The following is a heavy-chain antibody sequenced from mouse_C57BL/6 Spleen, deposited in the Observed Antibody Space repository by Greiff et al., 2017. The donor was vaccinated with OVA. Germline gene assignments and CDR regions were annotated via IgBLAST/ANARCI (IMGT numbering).Heavy chain of an antibody. CDR2: INPNNGGT. CDR3: ARAHGSDY. J-gene: IGHJ2*01. Sequence: VQLQQSGPELVKPGASVKISCKASGYTFTDYYMNWVKQSHGKSLEWIGDINPNNGGTSYNQKFKGKATLTVDKSSSTAYMELRSLTSEDSAVYYCARAHGSDYWGQGTTLTVSS. D-gene: IGHD1-1*01. CDR1: GYTFTDYY. V-gene: IGHV1-26*01.